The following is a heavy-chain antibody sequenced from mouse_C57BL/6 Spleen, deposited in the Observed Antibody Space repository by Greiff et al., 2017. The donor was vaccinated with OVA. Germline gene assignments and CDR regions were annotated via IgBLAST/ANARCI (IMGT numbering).Heavy chain of an antibody. CDR2: IRNKANGYTT. J-gene: IGHJ3*01. CDR1: GFTFTDYY. D-gene: IGHD1-1*01. Sequence: EVQGVESGGGLVQPGASLRLSCAASGFTFTDYYMSWVRQPPGKAPEWLALIRNKANGYTTEYTASVKGRFTISRDNSQNILYLQMNTLRAEDSATYYCVKALYYGSSPGCLFAYWGQGTLVTVSA. CDR3: VKALYYGSSPGCLFAY. V-gene: IGHV7-4*01.